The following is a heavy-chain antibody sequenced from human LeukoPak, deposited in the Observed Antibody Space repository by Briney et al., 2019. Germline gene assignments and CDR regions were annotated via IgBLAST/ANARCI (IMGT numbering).Heavy chain of an antibody. D-gene: IGHD2-2*02. J-gene: IGHJ4*02. CDR3: ASGYCSSTSCYKAKGILDY. CDR2: INAGNGNT. CDR1: GYTFTSYA. V-gene: IGHV1-3*01. Sequence: ASVKVSCTASGYTFTSYAMHWVRQAPGQRLEWMGWINAGNGNTKYSQKFQGRVTITRDTSASTAYMELSGLRSEDTAVYYCASGYCSSTSCYKAKGILDYWGQGTLVTVSS.